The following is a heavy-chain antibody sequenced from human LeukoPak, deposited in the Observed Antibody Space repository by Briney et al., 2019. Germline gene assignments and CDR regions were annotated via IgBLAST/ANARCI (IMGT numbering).Heavy chain of an antibody. CDR3: ARGSYGSGSYYKEYNWFDP. CDR1: GFTFSDYY. V-gene: IGHV3-11*01. J-gene: IGHJ5*02. D-gene: IGHD3-10*01. Sequence: PGGSLRLSCAASGFTFSDYYMSWIRQAPGKGLEWVSYISSSGSTIYYADSVKGRFTISRDNAKNSLYLQINSLRAEDTAVYYCARGSYGSGSYYKEYNWFDPWGQGTLVTVSS. CDR2: ISSSGSTI.